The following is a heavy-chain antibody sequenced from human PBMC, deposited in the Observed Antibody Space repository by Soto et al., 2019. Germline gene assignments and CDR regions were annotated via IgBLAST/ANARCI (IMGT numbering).Heavy chain of an antibody. J-gene: IGHJ6*03. CDR1: GFTFSSYW. D-gene: IGHD3-16*02. V-gene: IGHV3-74*01. CDR2: INSDGSST. Sequence: EVQLVESGGGLVQPGGSLRLSCAASGFTFSSYWMHWVRQAPGKGLVWVSRINSDGSSTSYADSVKGRFTISRDNAKNTLYLQMNRLRAEDTAVYYCARVRYDYIWGSYRYTNYYYYYYMDVWGKGTTVTVSS. CDR3: ARVRYDYIWGSYRYTNYYYYYYMDV.